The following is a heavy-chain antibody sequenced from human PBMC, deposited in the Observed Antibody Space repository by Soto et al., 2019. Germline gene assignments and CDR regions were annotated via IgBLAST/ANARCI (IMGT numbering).Heavy chain of an antibody. Sequence: GGSLRLSCAASGFTFSSYSMNWVRQAPGKGLEWVSSISSSSSYIYYADSVKGRFTISRDNAKNSLYLQMNSRRAEDTAVYYCARESWYSNYEGYYYYYYGMDVWGQGTTVTVSS. D-gene: IGHD4-4*01. CDR3: ARESWYSNYEGYYYYYYGMDV. V-gene: IGHV3-21*01. J-gene: IGHJ6*02. CDR1: GFTFSSYS. CDR2: ISSSSSYI.